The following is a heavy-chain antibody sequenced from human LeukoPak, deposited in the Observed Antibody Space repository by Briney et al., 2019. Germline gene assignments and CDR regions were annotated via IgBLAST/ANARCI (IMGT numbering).Heavy chain of an antibody. D-gene: IGHD3-22*01. Sequence: SETLSLTCTVSGVSMSRYYWSWIRQPAGKALEWIGRIYTSGSTNFNPSLESRVTMSVDTSKNQFSLSLSSVTAADTAVYYCARDEIGVGFDPWGQGTLVTVSS. CDR2: IYTSGST. J-gene: IGHJ5*02. CDR3: ARDEIGVGFDP. CDR1: GVSMSRYY. V-gene: IGHV4-4*07.